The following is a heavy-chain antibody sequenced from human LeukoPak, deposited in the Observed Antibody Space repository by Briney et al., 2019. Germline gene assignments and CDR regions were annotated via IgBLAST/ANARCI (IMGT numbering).Heavy chain of an antibody. J-gene: IGHJ4*02. Sequence: ASVKVSCKASGYTFTGYYMHWVRQAPGQGLEWMGWINPNSGGTNYAQKFQGRVTMTRDTSISTAYMELSRLRSDDTAVYYCARLYDFWSGYDFDCWGRGTLVTVSS. CDR3: ARLYDFWSGYDFDC. CDR1: GYTFTGYY. CDR2: INPNSGGT. D-gene: IGHD3-3*01. V-gene: IGHV1-2*02.